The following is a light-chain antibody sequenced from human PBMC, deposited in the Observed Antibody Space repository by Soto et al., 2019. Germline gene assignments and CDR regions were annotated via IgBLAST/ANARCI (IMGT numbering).Light chain of an antibody. J-gene: IGLJ1*01. V-gene: IGLV2-14*01. CDR1: SSDVGGQNW. Sequence: QSALTQPASVSASPGESIIIYCTGPSSDVGGQNWVSWYQQYPGKAPKLMIYDVNNRPSGVSNRFSGSKSGNTASLTISGLQAEDEADYFCCSYATGSVYVFGTGTKLTVL. CDR2: DVN. CDR3: CSYATGSVYV.